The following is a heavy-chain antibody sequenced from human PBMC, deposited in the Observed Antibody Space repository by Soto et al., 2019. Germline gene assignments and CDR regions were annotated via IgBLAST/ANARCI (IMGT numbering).Heavy chain of an antibody. CDR1: GFTFTSYV. D-gene: IGHD4-17*01. CDR3: ARDGVTKAFDP. J-gene: IGHJ5*02. V-gene: IGHV1-3*01. CDR2: INAGNGNT. Sequence: GALVKVSCKASGFTFTSYVMYWVRQAPGQRLEWMGWINAGNGNTKSSQKFQGRVTITRDTSASTMYMELSSLRSEDTAVYYCARDGVTKAFDPWGQGTLVTVSS.